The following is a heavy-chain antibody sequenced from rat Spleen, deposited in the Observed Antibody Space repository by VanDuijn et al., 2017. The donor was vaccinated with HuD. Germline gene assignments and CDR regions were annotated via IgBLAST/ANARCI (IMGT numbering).Heavy chain of an antibody. J-gene: IGHJ3*01. V-gene: IGHV5-58*01. CDR3: VKGSDWFAY. CDR1: GFTFNTYW. CDR2: INTDGGTT. Sequence: EVQLVETGGGLVQPGRSLKLSCVASGFTFNTYWMYWIRQAPGKGLEWVSSINTDGGTTYYPDSLKGRFNISRDNAENTVYLQMSGLRSEDTATYYCVKGSDWFAYWGQGTLVTVSS.